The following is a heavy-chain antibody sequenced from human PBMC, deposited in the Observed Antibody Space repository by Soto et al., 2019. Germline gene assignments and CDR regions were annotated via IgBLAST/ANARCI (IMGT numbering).Heavy chain of an antibody. J-gene: IGHJ4*02. CDR3: TRRRNLTAMDPLDY. CDR1: GFTFSIYN. CDR2: ISFDGGNK. D-gene: IGHD5-18*01. V-gene: IGHV3-30-3*01. Sequence: QVQLVESGGGVVQPGRSLRLSCAASGFTFSIYNMEWVRQAPGKGLEWVTVISFDGGNKYYADSVRCRFTISRDNSKNPVELQMNCLKTEETAVYYCTRRRNLTAMDPLDYWGKGTLVTVSS.